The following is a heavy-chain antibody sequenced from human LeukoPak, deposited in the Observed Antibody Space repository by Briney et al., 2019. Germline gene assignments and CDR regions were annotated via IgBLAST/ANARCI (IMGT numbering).Heavy chain of an antibody. J-gene: IGHJ4*02. D-gene: IGHD3-22*01. V-gene: IGHV3-23*01. Sequence: PGGSLRLSCAASGFTFSSYSMNWVRQAPGKGLEWVSAISGSGGSTYYADSVKGRFTISRDNSKNTLYLQMNSLRAEDTAVYYCAKVPREYYYDSSGYYDYWGQGTLVTVSS. CDR2: ISGSGGST. CDR3: AKVPREYYYDSSGYYDY. CDR1: GFTFSSYS.